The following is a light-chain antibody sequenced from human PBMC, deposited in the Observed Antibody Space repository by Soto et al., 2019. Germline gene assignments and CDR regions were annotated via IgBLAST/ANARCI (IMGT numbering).Light chain of an antibody. CDR2: EVS. Sequence: QSALTQPASVSGSPGQSITISCTGTSSDVGGYNFVSWYQQHPDKVPKLMIYEVSNRPSGVSNRLSGSKSGNTASLTISGLQAEDEADYYCSSYTSSSTYVFGTGTKVTVL. CDR1: SSDVGGYNF. V-gene: IGLV2-14*01. J-gene: IGLJ1*01. CDR3: SSYTSSSTYV.